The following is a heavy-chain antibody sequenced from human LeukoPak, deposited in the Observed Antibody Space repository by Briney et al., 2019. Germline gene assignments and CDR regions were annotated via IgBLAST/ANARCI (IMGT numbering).Heavy chain of an antibody. CDR2: LNPNSGGA. V-gene: IGHV1-2*02. CDR1: GYTFTGYY. J-gene: IGHJ4*02. D-gene: IGHD6-19*01. CDR3: ARESQWLSQRGDY. Sequence: ASVKVSCKASGYTFTGYYLHWVRQAPGQGLEWMGWLNPNSGGANYAQKFQGRVTMTRDTSISTAYMELRSLRSDDTAVYYCARESQWLSQRGDYWGQGTLVTVSS.